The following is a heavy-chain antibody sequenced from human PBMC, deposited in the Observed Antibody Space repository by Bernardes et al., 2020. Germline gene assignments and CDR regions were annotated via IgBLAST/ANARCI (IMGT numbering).Heavy chain of an antibody. CDR3: ARIRAGTILGSYHYDMDV. J-gene: IGHJ6*03. D-gene: IGHD1-7*01. V-gene: IGHV2-70*17. CDR2: IDWDDDK. Sequence: SGPTLVKPTQTLTLTCTFSGFSLSTSGMCVSWIRQPPGKALEWLARIDWDDDKFYSTSLKTRLTISKDTSKNQVVLRMTNMDPVDTATYYCARIRAGTILGSYHYDMDVWGKGTTVTVSS. CDR1: GFSLSTSGMC.